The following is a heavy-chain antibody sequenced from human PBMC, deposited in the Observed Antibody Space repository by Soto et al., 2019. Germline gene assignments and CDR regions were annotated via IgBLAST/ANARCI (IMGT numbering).Heavy chain of an antibody. V-gene: IGHV4-31*03. J-gene: IGHJ5*02. D-gene: IGHD4-17*01. CDR2: IYYRGST. CDR1: GGSISSGGYY. CDR3: ASSLHDYGDYYWFDP. Sequence: SETLSLTCTVSGGSISSGGYYWSWIRQHPGKGLEWIGYIYYRGSTYYNPSLKSRVTISVDTSKNQFSLKLSSVTAADTAVYYCASSLHDYGDYYWFDPWGQGTRVTVSS.